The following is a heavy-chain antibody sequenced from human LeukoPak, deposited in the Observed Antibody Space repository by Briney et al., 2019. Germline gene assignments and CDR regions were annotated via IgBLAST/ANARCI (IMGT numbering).Heavy chain of an antibody. CDR2: INHSGST. Sequence: SQTLSLTCAVYGGSFSGYYWSWIRQPPGKGLEWIGEINHSGSTNYNPSLKSRVTISVDTSKNQFSLKLSSVTAADTAVYYCARRARGDYVWGSYRYGYFDYWGQGTLVTVSS. CDR3: ARRARGDYVWGSYRYGYFDY. CDR1: GGSFSGYY. J-gene: IGHJ4*02. D-gene: IGHD3-16*02. V-gene: IGHV4-34*01.